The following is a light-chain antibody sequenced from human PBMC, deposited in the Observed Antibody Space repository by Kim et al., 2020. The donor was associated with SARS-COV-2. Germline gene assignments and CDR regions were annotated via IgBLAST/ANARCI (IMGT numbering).Light chain of an antibody. CDR3: AAWDDSLSAYV. J-gene: IGLJ1*01. CDR2: RGS. CDR1: SSNLGRHY. Sequence: GQRVTNSCSGGSSNLGRHYVYWYQHVPGAAPKLLIYRGSNRPSGVPDRFAGSKSDNSASLVISGLRSEDEADYYCAAWDDSLSAYVFGTGTKVTVL. V-gene: IGLV1-47*01.